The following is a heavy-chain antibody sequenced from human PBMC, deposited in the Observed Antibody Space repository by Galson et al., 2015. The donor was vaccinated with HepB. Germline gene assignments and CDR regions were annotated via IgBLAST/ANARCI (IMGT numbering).Heavy chain of an antibody. CDR3: AGSSWVLGGMDV. CDR2: IWYDGSNK. CDR1: GFTFSSYG. D-gene: IGHD6-13*01. Sequence: SLRLSCAASGFTFSSYGMHWVRQAPGKGLEWVAVIWYDGSNKYYADSVKGRFTISRDNSKNTLYLQMNSLRAEDTAVYYCAGSSWVLGGMDVWGQGTTVTVSS. J-gene: IGHJ6*02. V-gene: IGHV3-33*01.